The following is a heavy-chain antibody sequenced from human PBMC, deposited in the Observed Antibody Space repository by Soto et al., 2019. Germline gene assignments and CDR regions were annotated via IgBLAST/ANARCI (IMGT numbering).Heavy chain of an antibody. CDR3: ARDILKPGDYLDY. D-gene: IGHD2-2*01. Sequence: PGGSLRLSCVASGFVFEVYWMHWVRQVPGKGLVWVSRINSDGSSTSYADSVKGRFTISRDNAKNTLYLQMNSLRAEDTAVYYCARDILKPGDYLDYWGQGTLVTVSS. J-gene: IGHJ4*02. V-gene: IGHV3-74*01. CDR1: GFVFEVYW. CDR2: INSDGSST.